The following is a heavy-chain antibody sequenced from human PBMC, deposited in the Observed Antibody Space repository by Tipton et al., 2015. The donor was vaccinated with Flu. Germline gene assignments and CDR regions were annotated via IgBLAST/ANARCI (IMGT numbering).Heavy chain of an antibody. CDR1: SGSIRSTNYF. Sequence: GLVKPSETLSLTCTVSSGSIRSTNYFCAWIRQPPGKRLELIGSIYPSGTTYYNPSLKSRVVISVDTSNNQFSLELTSVTAADTALYYCARLSFYDVDLKNFYFDYWGQGALVTVSS. CDR2: IYPSGTT. V-gene: IGHV4-39*01. CDR3: ARLSFYDVDLKNFYFDY. D-gene: IGHD3-10*02. J-gene: IGHJ4*02.